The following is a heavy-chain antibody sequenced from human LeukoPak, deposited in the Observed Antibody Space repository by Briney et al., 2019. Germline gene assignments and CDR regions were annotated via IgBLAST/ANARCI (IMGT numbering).Heavy chain of an antibody. CDR3: ARAKSIAAPKDYYMDV. D-gene: IGHD6-6*01. J-gene: IGHJ6*03. CDR2: MNPNSGNT. Sequence: ASVKVSCKASGYTFTSYDINWVRQATGQGLEWMGRMNPNSGNTGYAQKFQGRVTITRNTSISTAYMELSSLRSEDTAVYYCARAKSIAAPKDYYMDVWGKGTTVTVSS. V-gene: IGHV1-8*03. CDR1: GYTFTSYD.